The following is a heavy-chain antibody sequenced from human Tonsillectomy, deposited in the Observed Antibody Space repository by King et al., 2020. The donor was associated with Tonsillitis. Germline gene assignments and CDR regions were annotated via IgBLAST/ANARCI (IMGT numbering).Heavy chain of an antibody. V-gene: IGHV4-39*01. CDR1: GGSISSSSYY. J-gene: IGHJ5*02. D-gene: IGHD6-19*01. CDR3: SRHQWLVCGGSAGWFAP. Sequence: QLQESGPGLVKPSETLSLTCTVSGGSISSSSYYWGWIRQPPGKGLEWIGSIYYSGSTYYNPSLKSRVTISVDTSKNQFSLKLNSVTATDTAVYYCSRHQWLVCGGSAGWFAPWGQGTLFTVSS. CDR2: IYYSGST.